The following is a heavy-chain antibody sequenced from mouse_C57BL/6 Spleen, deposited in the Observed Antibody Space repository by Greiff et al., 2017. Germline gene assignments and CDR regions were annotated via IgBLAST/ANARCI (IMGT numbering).Heavy chain of an antibody. J-gene: IGHJ2*01. Sequence: VQLQQSGAELVKPGASVKMSCKASGYTFTSYWITWVKQRPGQGLEWIGDIYPGSGSTNYNEKFKSKATLTVDTSSSTAYMQLSSLTSEDSAVYYCARRPPITTVDYWGQGTTLTVSS. V-gene: IGHV1-55*01. CDR1: GYTFTSYW. CDR2: IYPGSGST. D-gene: IGHD1-1*01. CDR3: ARRPPITTVDY.